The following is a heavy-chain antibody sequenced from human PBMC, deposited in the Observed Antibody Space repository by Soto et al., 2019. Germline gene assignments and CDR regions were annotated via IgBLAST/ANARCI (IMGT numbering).Heavy chain of an antibody. CDR1: VGSISTSSYY. Sequence: QLRLQESGPGLVKPSETLSVTCTVSVGSISTSSYYWGWIRQPPGKGLEWIGSIYYGGSTFYNPSLKNRVTISIDTSKNQFSLRLSSVTAADTAVYYCASGQRSGSYSFDPWGQGIMVTVSS. CDR2: IYYGGST. CDR3: ASGQRSGSYSFDP. D-gene: IGHD1-26*01. J-gene: IGHJ5*02. V-gene: IGHV4-39*01.